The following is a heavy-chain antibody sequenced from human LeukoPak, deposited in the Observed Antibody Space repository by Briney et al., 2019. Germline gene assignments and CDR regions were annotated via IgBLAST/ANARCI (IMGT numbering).Heavy chain of an antibody. CDR2: IRSSGDKT. CDR1: GFTFSSYA. D-gene: IGHD4-17*01. CDR3: ARDRHNYGENWFDP. J-gene: IGHJ5*02. Sequence: GGSLRLSCAASGFTFSSYAMSWVRQAPGKGLEWVSGIRSSGDKTYYADSVKGRFTISRDNSKNTLYLQMNSLRAEDTAVYYCARDRHNYGENWFDPWGQGTLVTVSS. V-gene: IGHV3-23*01.